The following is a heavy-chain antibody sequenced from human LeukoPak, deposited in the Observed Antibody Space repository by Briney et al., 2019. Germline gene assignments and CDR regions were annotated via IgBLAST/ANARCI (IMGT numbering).Heavy chain of an antibody. CDR1: GFTFSDYY. J-gene: IGHJ4*02. CDR3: ARSIGFLESLRLYFDY. Sequence: GGSLRLSCAASGFTFSDYYMSWIRQAPGKGLEWVSYISSSGSTIYYADSVKGRFTISRDNAKNSLYLQMNSLRAEDTAVYYCARSIGFLESLRLYFDYWGQGTLVTVSS. V-gene: IGHV3-11*04. D-gene: IGHD3-3*01. CDR2: ISSSGSTI.